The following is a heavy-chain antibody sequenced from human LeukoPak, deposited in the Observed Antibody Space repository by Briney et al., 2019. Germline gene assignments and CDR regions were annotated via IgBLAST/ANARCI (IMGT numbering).Heavy chain of an antibody. CDR3: ARDEREGLSIVDY. Sequence: GASVKVSCKASGYTFTGYYMHWVRQAPGQGLEWMGWINPNSGGTNCAQKFQGRVTMTRDTSISTAYMELSRLRSDDTAVYYCARDEREGLSIVDYWGQGTLVTVSS. V-gene: IGHV1-2*02. J-gene: IGHJ4*02. D-gene: IGHD2-15*01. CDR1: GYTFTGYY. CDR2: INPNSGGT.